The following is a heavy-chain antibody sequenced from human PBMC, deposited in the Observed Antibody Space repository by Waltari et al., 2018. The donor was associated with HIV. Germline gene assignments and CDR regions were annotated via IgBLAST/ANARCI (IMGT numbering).Heavy chain of an antibody. Sequence: QLQLQESGPGLVKPSETLSLTCTVSGGSISSSSYYWGWIRQPPGKGLEWIGSIYYSGSTNYNSSLKSRVTISVDTSKNQFSLKLSAVTAADTAVYYCARQGDVYNLCFNYWGQGSLVTVSS. J-gene: IGHJ4*02. V-gene: IGHV4-39*01. CDR1: GGSISSSSYY. CDR3: ARQGDVYNLCFNY. CDR2: IYYSGST. D-gene: IGHD3-16*01.